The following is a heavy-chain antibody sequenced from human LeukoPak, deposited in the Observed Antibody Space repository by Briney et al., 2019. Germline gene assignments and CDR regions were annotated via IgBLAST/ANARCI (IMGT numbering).Heavy chain of an antibody. V-gene: IGHV3-15*01. CDR3: GLGYSYESFDY. Sequence: GGSLRLSCAASGFTFSNYSMNWVRQAPGQGLEWVGRIKSKIDGGTTDYAAPVKGRFTISRDNSKNSLSLQMNSLRAEDTAVYYCGLGYSYESFDYWGQGTLVTVSS. CDR2: IKSKIDGGTT. CDR1: GFTFSNYS. D-gene: IGHD5-18*01. J-gene: IGHJ4*02.